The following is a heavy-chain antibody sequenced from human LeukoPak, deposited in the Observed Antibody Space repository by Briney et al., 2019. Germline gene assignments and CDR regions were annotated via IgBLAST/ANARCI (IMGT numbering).Heavy chain of an antibody. CDR2: IYYTGST. CDR1: GGSISTYY. J-gene: IGHJ4*02. V-gene: IGHV4-59*08. Sequence: SETLSLTCTVSGGSISTYYWSWIRQPPGKGLEWIGYIYYTGSTNYNPSLDSRVTISIDTSKNQFSLKLTSVTAADTAVYFCARSYYGGSQQYYFDYWGQGTLVTVSS. D-gene: IGHD4-23*01. CDR3: ARSYYGGSQQYYFDY.